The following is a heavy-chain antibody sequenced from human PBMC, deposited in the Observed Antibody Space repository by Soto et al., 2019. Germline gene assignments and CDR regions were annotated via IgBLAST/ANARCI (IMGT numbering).Heavy chain of an antibody. CDR3: AGQYSSSSVEF. CDR1: GFTFSDYY. D-gene: IGHD6-6*01. J-gene: IGHJ4*02. V-gene: IGHV3-11*01. Sequence: QVQLVESGGGLVKPGGSLRLSWAASGFTFSDYYMNWIRQAPGKGLEWVSYISSGAITIYYADSVKGRFTISRDNAKNSLYLQMNSLRAEDTTVYYCAGQYSSSSVEFWGQGTLVTVSS. CDR2: ISSGAITI.